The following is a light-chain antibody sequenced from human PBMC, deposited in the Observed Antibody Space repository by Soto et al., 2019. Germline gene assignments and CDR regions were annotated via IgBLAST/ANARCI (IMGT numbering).Light chain of an antibody. V-gene: IGLV1-44*01. Sequence: QSVLTQPPSASGTPGQRVTISCSGSSSNIGSNTVNWYQQLPGTAPKVLIYSNNQRPSGVPDRFSGSKSGTSGSLAISGLQSEDGADYHCAAWDDSLNGVVFGGGTKLTVL. CDR3: AAWDDSLNGVV. CDR1: SSNIGSNT. J-gene: IGLJ2*01. CDR2: SNN.